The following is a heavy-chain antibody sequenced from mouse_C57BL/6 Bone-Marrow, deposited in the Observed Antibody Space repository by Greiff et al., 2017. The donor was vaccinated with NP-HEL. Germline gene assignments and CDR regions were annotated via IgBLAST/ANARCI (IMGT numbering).Heavy chain of an antibody. CDR3: ARGRLRGGYYFDY. D-gene: IGHD2-4*01. V-gene: IGHV1-47*01. CDR2: FHPYNDDT. Sequence: VQLVESGAELVKPGASVKMSCKASGYTFTTYPIEWMKQNHGKSLEWIGNFHPYNDDTKYNEKFKGKATLTVEKSSSTVYLELSRLTSDDSAVYYCARGRLRGGYYFDYWGQGTTLTVSS. CDR1: GYTFTTYP. J-gene: IGHJ2*01.